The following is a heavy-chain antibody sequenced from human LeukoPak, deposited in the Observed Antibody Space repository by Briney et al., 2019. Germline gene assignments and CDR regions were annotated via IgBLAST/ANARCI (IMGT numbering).Heavy chain of an antibody. CDR2: ISWNSGSI. V-gene: IGHV3-9*03. D-gene: IGHD5-18*01. Sequence: GGSLRLSCAASGFTFDDYAMHWVRQAPGKGLEWVSGISWNSGSIGYADSVKGRFTISRDNAKNSLYLQMNSLRAEDMALYYCAKDKRGYSYGQFDYWGQGTLVTVSP. J-gene: IGHJ4*02. CDR1: GFTFDDYA. CDR3: AKDKRGYSYGQFDY.